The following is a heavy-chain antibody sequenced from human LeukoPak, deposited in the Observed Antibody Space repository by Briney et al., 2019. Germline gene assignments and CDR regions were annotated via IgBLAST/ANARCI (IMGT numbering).Heavy chain of an antibody. CDR2: INHSGST. J-gene: IGHJ5*02. Sequence: SETLSLTCAVYGGSFSGYYWSWIRQPPGKGLEWIGEINHSGSTNYNPSLKSRVTISVDTSKNQFSLKLSSVTAADTAAYYCARLRPYYYDSSGYYRRAWFDPWGQGTLVTVSS. CDR1: GGSFSGYY. CDR3: ARLRPYYYDSSGYYRRAWFDP. V-gene: IGHV4-34*01. D-gene: IGHD3-22*01.